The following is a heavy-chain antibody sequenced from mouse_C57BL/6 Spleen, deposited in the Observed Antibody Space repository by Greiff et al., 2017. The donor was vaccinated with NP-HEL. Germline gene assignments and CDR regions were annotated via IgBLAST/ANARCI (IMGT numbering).Heavy chain of an antibody. J-gene: IGHJ2*01. CDR1: GYSFTGYY. CDR2: INPSTGGT. CDR3: ARGTIVTRIDY. V-gene: IGHV1-42*01. Sequence: VQLQQSGPELVKPGASVKISCKASGYSFTGYYMNWVKQSPEKSLEWIGEINPSTGGTTYNQKFKAKSTLTVDKSSSTAYMQLKSLTSEDSAVYYCARGTIVTRIDYWGQGTTLTVSS. D-gene: IGHD2-5*01.